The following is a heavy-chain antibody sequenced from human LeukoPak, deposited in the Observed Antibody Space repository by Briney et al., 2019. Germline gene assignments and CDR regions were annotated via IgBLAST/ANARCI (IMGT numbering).Heavy chain of an antibody. V-gene: IGHV4-59*01. D-gene: IGHD6-13*01. Sequence: PSETLSLTCTVSGGSISSYYWNWIRQPPGKGLEWTGYIYYSGRTNYNPSLKSRVTISVDTSKNQFSLKLSSVTAADTAVYFCARRMGQQLGVDAFDVWGQGTMVTVSS. J-gene: IGHJ3*01. CDR1: GGSISSYY. CDR2: IYYSGRT. CDR3: ARRMGQQLGVDAFDV.